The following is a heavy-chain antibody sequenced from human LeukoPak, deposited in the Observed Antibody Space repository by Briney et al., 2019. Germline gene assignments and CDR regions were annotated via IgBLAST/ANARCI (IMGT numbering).Heavy chain of an antibody. J-gene: IGHJ4*02. V-gene: IGHV3-21*01. D-gene: IGHD5-18*01. CDR1: GFTFSSYS. CDR3: ARFTPTAMVTADY. Sequence: GGSLRLSCAASGFTFSSYSMNWVRQAPGKGLEWVSSISSSSSYIYYADSVKDRFTISRDNAKNSLYLQMNSLRAEDTAVYYCARFTPTAMVTADYWGQGTLVTVSS. CDR2: ISSSSSYI.